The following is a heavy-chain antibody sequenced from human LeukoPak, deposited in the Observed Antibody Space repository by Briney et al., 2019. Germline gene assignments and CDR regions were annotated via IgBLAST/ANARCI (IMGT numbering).Heavy chain of an antibody. CDR2: IIPIFGTA. J-gene: IGHJ2*01. CDR1: GGTFSSYA. V-gene: IGHV1-69*13. CDR3: ARATAAAGTADWYFDL. Sequence: SVKVSCKASGGTFSSYAISWVRQAPGQGLEWMGGIIPIFGTANYAQKFQGRVAITADESTSTAYMELSSLRSEDTAVYYCARATAAAGTADWYFDLWGRGTLVTVSS. D-gene: IGHD6-13*01.